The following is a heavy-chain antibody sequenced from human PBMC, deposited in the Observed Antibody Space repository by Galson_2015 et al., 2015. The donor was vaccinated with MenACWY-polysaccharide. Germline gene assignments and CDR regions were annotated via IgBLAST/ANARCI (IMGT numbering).Heavy chain of an antibody. CDR1: GFTFSDYK. CDR2: IDRRGSTI. CDR3: VRDGESYTPPDY. Sequence: SLRLSCAASGFTFSDYKMDWVRQAPGKGLEWVSYIDRRGSTIYYADSVKGRFTISRDNAKNSLYLHMDSLRAEDTAVYYCVRDGESYTPPDYWGQGTLVTVSS. J-gene: IGHJ4*02. D-gene: IGHD1-26*01. V-gene: IGHV3-48*01.